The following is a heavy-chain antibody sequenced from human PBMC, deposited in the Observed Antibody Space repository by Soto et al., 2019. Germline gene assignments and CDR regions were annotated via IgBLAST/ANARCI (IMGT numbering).Heavy chain of an antibody. CDR1: GGSVIGYY. V-gene: IGHV4-59*02. CDR3: AREVASPGTNHFDS. D-gene: IGHD6-13*01. Sequence: PSETLSLTCSFSGGSVIGYYWNWIRQPPGKGLEWIGYINYSGSIKRNPSLKSRVTISVDTSKNQISLKLTSVTAADTAVYHCAREVASPGTNHFDSWGQGTLVTVSS. J-gene: IGHJ4*02. CDR2: INYSGSI.